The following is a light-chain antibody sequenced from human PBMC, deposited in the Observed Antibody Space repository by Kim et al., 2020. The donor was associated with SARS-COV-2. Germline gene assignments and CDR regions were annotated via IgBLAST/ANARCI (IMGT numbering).Light chain of an antibody. CDR3: GTCDSSLSAVV. CDR1: SSNIGNNY. CDR2: DNN. V-gene: IGLV1-51*01. J-gene: IGLJ2*01. Sequence: GQKVHISCSGSSSNIGNNYVSWYQQLPGTAPKLLIYDNNKRPSGIPDRFSGSKSDTSATLGITGLQTGDEADYYCGTCDSSLSAVVFGGGTQLTVL.